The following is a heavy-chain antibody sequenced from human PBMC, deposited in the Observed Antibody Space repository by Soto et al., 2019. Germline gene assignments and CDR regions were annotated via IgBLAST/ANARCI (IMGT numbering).Heavy chain of an antibody. J-gene: IGHJ3*02. CDR3: ARGRVGIVVVVAATPADAFDI. CDR1: GYTFTSYD. V-gene: IGHV1-8*01. CDR2: MNPNSGNT. D-gene: IGHD2-15*01. Sequence: ASVKVSCKASGYTFTSYDINWVRQATGQGLEWMGWMNPNSGNTGYAQKFQGRVTMTRNTSISTAYMELSSLRSEDTAVYYCARGRVGIVVVVAATPADAFDIWGQGTMVTVSS.